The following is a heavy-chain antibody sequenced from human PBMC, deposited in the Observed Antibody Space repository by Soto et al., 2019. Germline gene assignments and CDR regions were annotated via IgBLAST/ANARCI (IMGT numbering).Heavy chain of an antibody. J-gene: IGHJ4*02. CDR3: ARAKGSYGNFDY. Sequence: SETLSLTCAVYGGSFSGYYWSWIRQPPGKGLEWIGEINHSGSTNYNPSLKSRVTISVDTSKNQFSLKLSSVTAADTAVYYCARAKGSYGNFDYWGQGTLVTVSS. CDR1: GGSFSGYY. D-gene: IGHD4-17*01. CDR2: INHSGST. V-gene: IGHV4-34*01.